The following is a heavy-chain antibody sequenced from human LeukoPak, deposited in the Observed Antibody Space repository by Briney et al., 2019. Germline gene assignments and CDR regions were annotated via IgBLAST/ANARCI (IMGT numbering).Heavy chain of an antibody. CDR2: IKQDESEK. Sequence: GGSLRLSFAASGLTFSRYWMSWVRPAPGKGLAWVANIKQDESEKYYLDFVKSRFTISRDNAKNSLYLQMNSLRAEDTAVYYCASGLGSGWDPGWAFDIWGQGTMVTVSS. D-gene: IGHD6-19*01. V-gene: IGHV3-7*01. CDR1: GLTFSRYW. CDR3: ASGLGSGWDPGWAFDI. J-gene: IGHJ3*02.